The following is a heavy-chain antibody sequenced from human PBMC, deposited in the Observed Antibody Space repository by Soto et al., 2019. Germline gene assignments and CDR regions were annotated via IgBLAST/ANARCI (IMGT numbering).Heavy chain of an antibody. Sequence: SVKVSCKASGGTFSSYRFNWLRQARGQGLEWLGGIVPIYRTADYAQKFQGRVTITADESTRTVYMELSSLKSQDTALYYCARDSGAKLSSSWGQGTLVTVSS. CDR1: GGTFSSYR. CDR3: ARDSGAKLSSS. D-gene: IGHD6-13*01. V-gene: IGHV1-69*13. CDR2: IVPIYRTA. J-gene: IGHJ4*02.